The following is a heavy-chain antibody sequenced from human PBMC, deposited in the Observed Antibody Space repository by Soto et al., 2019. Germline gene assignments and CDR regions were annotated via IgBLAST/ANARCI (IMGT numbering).Heavy chain of an antibody. CDR2: IKPDGSEK. CDR1: GFTLSTYW. Sequence: EVQLVESGGGLVQPGGSLRLSCAASGFTLSTYWMSWVRQAPGKGLEWVANIKPDGSEKYYVDSVKGRFTISRDSAKNSLVLQVNSLRAEDTAVYYCTRNPWGVAGIDYWGQGTLVTVSS. V-gene: IGHV3-7*01. J-gene: IGHJ4*02. CDR3: TRNPWGVAGIDY. D-gene: IGHD6-19*01.